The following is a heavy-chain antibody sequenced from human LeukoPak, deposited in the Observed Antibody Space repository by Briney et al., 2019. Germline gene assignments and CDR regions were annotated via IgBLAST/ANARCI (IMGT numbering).Heavy chain of an antibody. J-gene: IGHJ3*02. CDR1: GGSISSYY. Sequence: SETLSLTCTVSGGSISSYYWSWIRQPPGKGLEWIGYIYYSGSTNYNPSLKSRVTISVDTSKNQFSLKLSSVTAADTAVYYCARFHSRSDAFDIWGQGTMVTVSS. CDR2: IYYSGST. D-gene: IGHD5-18*01. V-gene: IGHV4-59*01. CDR3: ARFHSRSDAFDI.